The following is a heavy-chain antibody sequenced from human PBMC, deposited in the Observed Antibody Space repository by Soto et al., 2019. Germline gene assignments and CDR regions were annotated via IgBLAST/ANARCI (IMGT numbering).Heavy chain of an antibody. CDR1: GFTFSSYS. CDR3: ARDGYSGYPDY. D-gene: IGHD5-12*01. J-gene: IGHJ4*02. CDR2: ISSSSSSYI. V-gene: IGHV3-21*01. Sequence: GGSLRLSCAASGFTFSSYSMNWVRQAPGKGLEWVSSISSSSSSYIYYADSVKGRFTISRDNAKNSLYLQMNSLRAEDTAAYYCARDGYSGYPDYWGQGTLVTVSS.